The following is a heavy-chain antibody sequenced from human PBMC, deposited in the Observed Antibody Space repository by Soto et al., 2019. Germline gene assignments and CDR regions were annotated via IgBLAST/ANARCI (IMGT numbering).Heavy chain of an antibody. J-gene: IGHJ4*02. CDR3: ARQKHNVDTVDFDY. CDR2: IDPSDSYT. D-gene: IGHD5-18*01. Sequence: SLKISCKGSGYSFTSYWISWVRQMPGKGLEWMGRIDPSDSYTNYSPSFQGHVTISADKSISTAYLQWSSLKASDTAMYYCARQKHNVDTVDFDYWGQGTLVTVYS. CDR1: GYSFTSYW. V-gene: IGHV5-10-1*01.